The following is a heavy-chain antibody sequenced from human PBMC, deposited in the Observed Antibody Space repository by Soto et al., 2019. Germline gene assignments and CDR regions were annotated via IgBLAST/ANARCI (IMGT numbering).Heavy chain of an antibody. CDR1: GGSISSDDHY. Sequence: QLQLQESGPGLVTPSETLSLTCTVSGGSISSDDHYWDWIRQPPGKGLDWMGTLYSGGRPIYNPTLQSGFTISIDTSKNQFFLRLNSVNAADTAVYYCATGGPGVGPYYYGLDVWGQGTSFTVSS. D-gene: IGHD7-27*01. CDR3: ATGGPGVGPYYYGLDV. V-gene: IGHV4-39*01. J-gene: IGHJ6*02. CDR2: LYSGGRP.